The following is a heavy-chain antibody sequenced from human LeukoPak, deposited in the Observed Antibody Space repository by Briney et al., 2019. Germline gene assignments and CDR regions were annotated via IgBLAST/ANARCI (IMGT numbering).Heavy chain of an antibody. CDR1: GFTFSNYN. V-gene: IGHV4-34*01. J-gene: IGHJ4*02. CDR3: ARPSYGPFDY. CDR2: INHSGST. Sequence: GSLRLSCAASGFTFSNYNMNWVRQAPGKGLEWIGEINHSGSTNYNPSLKSRVTISVDTSKNQFSLKLSSVTAADTAVYYCARPSYGPFDYWGQGTLVTVSS. D-gene: IGHD4-17*01.